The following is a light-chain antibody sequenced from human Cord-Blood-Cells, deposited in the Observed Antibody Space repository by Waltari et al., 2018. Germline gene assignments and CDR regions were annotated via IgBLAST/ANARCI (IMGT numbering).Light chain of an antibody. CDR2: GAS. V-gene: IGKV3-20*01. CDR3: QQSGSSPPIT. Sequence: EIELTQSPGTPSLSPGERATLSSRASQSVSSSYFTWYQQKPGQAPMLLINGASSWATGNPDRFSGSGSRTDVTLTNCRLEPEDFAVYFCQQSGSSPPITFGAATKVEI. CDR1: QSVSSSY. J-gene: IGKJ4*01.